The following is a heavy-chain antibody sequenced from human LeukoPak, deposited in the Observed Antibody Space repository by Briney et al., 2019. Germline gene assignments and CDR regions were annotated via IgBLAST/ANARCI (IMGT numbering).Heavy chain of an antibody. D-gene: IGHD2-15*01. CDR3: AKEMGSGPFFDY. Sequence: AGGSPRLSCAASGFTFDDYAMHWVRQAPGKGLEWVSGISWNSGSIGYADSVKGRFTISRDNAKNSLYLQMNSLRAEDTALYYCAKEMGSGPFFDYWGQGTLVTVSS. V-gene: IGHV3-9*01. J-gene: IGHJ4*02. CDR2: ISWNSGSI. CDR1: GFTFDDYA.